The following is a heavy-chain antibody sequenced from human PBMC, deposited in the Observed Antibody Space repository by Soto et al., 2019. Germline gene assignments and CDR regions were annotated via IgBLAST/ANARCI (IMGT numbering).Heavy chain of an antibody. D-gene: IGHD3-16*01. J-gene: IGHJ5*02. CDR3: ARMDTFGSLNWFDP. CDR2: MNPGSGDT. Sequence: SVKVSCKASGYSFTNNDVSWVRQATGQGLEWMGWMNPGSGDTGYAQKFQGRVTMTRDISIATAYMELSSLRSDDTAIYYRARMDTFGSLNWFDPWGQGNLVTVSS. V-gene: IGHV1-8*01. CDR1: GYSFTNND.